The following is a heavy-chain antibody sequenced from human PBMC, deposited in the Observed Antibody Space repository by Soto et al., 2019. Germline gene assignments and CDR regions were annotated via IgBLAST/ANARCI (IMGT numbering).Heavy chain of an antibody. D-gene: IGHD1-26*01. Sequence: QLQLQESGPGLVKPSETLSLTCTVSGGSISSSSYYWGWIRQPPGKGLEWIGSIYYSGSTYYNPSLKSRVTISVDTSKNQFSLKLSSVTAADTAVYYCAIQIVGATIFDYWGQGTLVTVSS. J-gene: IGHJ4*02. V-gene: IGHV4-39*01. CDR2: IYYSGST. CDR3: AIQIVGATIFDY. CDR1: GGSISSSSYY.